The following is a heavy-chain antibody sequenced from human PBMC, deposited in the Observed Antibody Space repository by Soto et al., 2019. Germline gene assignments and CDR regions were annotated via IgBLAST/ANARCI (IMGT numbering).Heavy chain of an antibody. Sequence: GESLKISCKGSGYTFTNYWIVWVRQIPGKGLEWMGIIYPGDSDTRYGPSFQGQVTISADRSISTAYLQWSSLKASDTGMYYCARYPTLADYFFHGMDVWGQGTTVTVSS. CDR3: ARYPTLADYFFHGMDV. CDR2: IYPGDSDT. CDR1: GYTFTNYW. D-gene: IGHD6-19*01. J-gene: IGHJ6*02. V-gene: IGHV5-51*01.